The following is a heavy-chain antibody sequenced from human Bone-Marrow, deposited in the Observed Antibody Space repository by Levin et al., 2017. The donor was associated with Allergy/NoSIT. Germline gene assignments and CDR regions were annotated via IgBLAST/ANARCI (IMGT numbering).Heavy chain of an antibody. CDR2: IFYNGDT. V-gene: IGHV4-31*03. CDR3: ATIDKWKYCLDS. D-gene: IGHD1-7*01. Sequence: SCNVSGGSISHGTHYWTWIRQHPGKGLEWIGFIFYNGDTYYNPSLKSRASISADTSENQFYLNLASVTAADTAVYYCATIDKWKYCLDSWGQGTLVTVSS. CDR1: GGSISHGTHY. J-gene: IGHJ4*02.